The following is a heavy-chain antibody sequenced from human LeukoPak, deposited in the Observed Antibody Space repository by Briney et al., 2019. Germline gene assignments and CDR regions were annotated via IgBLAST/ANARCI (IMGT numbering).Heavy chain of an antibody. Sequence: GGSLRLSCAASGFTFNDAWMSWVRQAPGQELEWVGRIQSKTDGGPPDYAAPVTGRFTISRDDSINTLYLQMNSLKTEHTAVYYCPTDRRALTSWGQGTLVTVSS. CDR3: PTDRRALTS. V-gene: IGHV3-15*01. CDR2: IQSKTDGGPP. CDR1: GFTFNDAW. D-gene: IGHD3-3*02. J-gene: IGHJ5*02.